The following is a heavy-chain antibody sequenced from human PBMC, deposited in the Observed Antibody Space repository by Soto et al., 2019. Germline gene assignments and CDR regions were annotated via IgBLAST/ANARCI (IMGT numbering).Heavy chain of an antibody. V-gene: IGHV3-7*03. CDR2: IKQDGSEK. CDR1: GFTFSSYW. CDR3: ARGRYSSSRGYYFDY. Sequence: GGSLRLSCAASGFTFSSYWMSWVRQAPGKGLEWVANIKQDGSEKYYVDSVKGRFTISRDNAKNSLYLQMNSLRAEDTAVYYCARGRYSSSRGYYFDYWGQGTLVTVS. D-gene: IGHD6-6*01. J-gene: IGHJ4*02.